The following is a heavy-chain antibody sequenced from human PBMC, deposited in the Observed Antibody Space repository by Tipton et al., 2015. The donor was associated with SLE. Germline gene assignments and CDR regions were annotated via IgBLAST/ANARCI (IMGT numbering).Heavy chain of an antibody. CDR3: ARRDWGAVYAYYGMDV. CDR2: ISSSSSTI. D-gene: IGHD7-27*01. V-gene: IGHV3-48*01. Sequence: SLRLSCAASGFTFSSYSMNWVRQAPGKGLEWVSYISSSSSTIYYADSVKGRFTISRDTAKNSLYLQMNSLRAEDTAVYYCARRDWGAVYAYYGMDVWGQGTTVTVSS. J-gene: IGHJ6*02. CDR1: GFTFSSYS.